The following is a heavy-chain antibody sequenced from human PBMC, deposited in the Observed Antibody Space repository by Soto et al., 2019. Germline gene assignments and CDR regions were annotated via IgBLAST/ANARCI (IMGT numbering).Heavy chain of an antibody. J-gene: IGHJ6*02. V-gene: IGHV4-59*08. CDR2: IYYSASV. CDR3: ARHVTMGATTGIFYYGMDV. Sequence: QVQLQESGPGLVKPSETLSLTCTVSGGSISPYYWSWIRRPPGKELEWIGYIYYSASVNDNPSLRSRVTISVDTSQYLFSLNLNSVTAADAAVYYCARHVTMGATTGIFYYGMDVWGQGTTVTVSS. CDR1: GGSISPYY. D-gene: IGHD1-26*01.